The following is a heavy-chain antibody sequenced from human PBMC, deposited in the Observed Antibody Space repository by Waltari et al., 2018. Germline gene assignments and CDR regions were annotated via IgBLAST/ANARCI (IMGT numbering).Heavy chain of an antibody. J-gene: IGHJ6*03. V-gene: IGHV4-59*01. CDR3: ARDSGMEHGLSSGSWFYYMDV. CDR2: IYHSGST. CDR1: GHPITTYS. Sequence: QVQLLESGPRLVKPSETLSLTCSVSGHPITTYSWSWLRQSPGKGLEWIGYIYHSGSTVYNPSLRSRATISVDTSKNQFSLKVTSVTAADTAVYYCARDSGMEHGLSSGSWFYYMDVWGKGTTVTVSS. D-gene: IGHD3-10*01.